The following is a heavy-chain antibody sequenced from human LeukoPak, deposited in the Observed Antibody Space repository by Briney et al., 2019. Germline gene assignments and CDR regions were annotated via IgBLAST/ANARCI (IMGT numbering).Heavy chain of an antibody. V-gene: IGHV3-30*18. D-gene: IGHD4-17*01. Sequence: PGRSLRLSCAASGFTFSSYGMHWVRQAPGKGLEWVAVISYDGSNKYYADSVKGRFTISRDNSKNTLYLQMNSLRAEDTAVYYCAKDRPFRASGYYYGDIDYWGQGTLVTVSS. CDR1: GFTFSSYG. J-gene: IGHJ4*02. CDR3: AKDRPFRASGYYYGDIDY. CDR2: ISYDGSNK.